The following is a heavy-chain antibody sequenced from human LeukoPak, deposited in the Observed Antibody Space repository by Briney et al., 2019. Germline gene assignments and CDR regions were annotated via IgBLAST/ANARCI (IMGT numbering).Heavy chain of an antibody. Sequence: TGGSLRLSCAASGFTFSSYGMNWVRQAPGKGLEWVSYISSSGSTIYYADSVKGRFTISRDNAKNSLYLQMNSLRAEDTAVYYCARAPKAANPPHWGQGTLVTVSS. CDR1: GFTFSSYG. J-gene: IGHJ4*02. CDR3: ARAPKAANPPH. D-gene: IGHD2-15*01. V-gene: IGHV3-48*03. CDR2: ISSSGSTI.